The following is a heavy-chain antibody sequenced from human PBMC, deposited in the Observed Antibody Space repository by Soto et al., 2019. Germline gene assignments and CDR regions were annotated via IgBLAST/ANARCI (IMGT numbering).Heavy chain of an antibody. CDR1: GFTFSSYA. D-gene: IGHD6-19*01. CDR2: ISGSGGST. CDR3: ARASSGWYRELDY. V-gene: IGHV3-23*01. Sequence: GESLKISCAASGFTFSSYAMSWVRQAPGKGLEWVSAISGSGGSTYYADSVKGRFTISRDNSKNTLYLQMNSLRAEDTAVYYCARASSGWYRELDYWGQGTLVTVSS. J-gene: IGHJ4*02.